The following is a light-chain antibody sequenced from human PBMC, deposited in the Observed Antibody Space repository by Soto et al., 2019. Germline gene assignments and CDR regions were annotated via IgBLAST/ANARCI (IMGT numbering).Light chain of an antibody. Sequence: EIVLTQSPGTLSVSPGERATLSCRASQSVFSSLAWFQQKPGQAPRLLIHDAVTRATGIPDRFSGSGSGTDFTLIISRLEPEDCGVYYCQQNGRTPTFGPGTKVDIK. CDR1: QSVFSS. CDR3: QQNGRTPT. J-gene: IGKJ3*01. CDR2: DAV. V-gene: IGKV3-20*01.